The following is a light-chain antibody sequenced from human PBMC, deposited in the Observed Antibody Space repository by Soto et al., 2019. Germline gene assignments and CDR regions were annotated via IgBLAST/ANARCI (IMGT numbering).Light chain of an antibody. Sequence: EIVLTQSPATLSLSPGERATLSCRASPSVSSYLAWYQQKPGQAPRLLIYDASNRATGIPARFSGSGSGTDFTLTISSLEPGDFAVYYCQQRSNWPWTFGQGNKVEIK. V-gene: IGKV3-11*01. J-gene: IGKJ1*01. CDR1: PSVSSY. CDR3: QQRSNWPWT. CDR2: DAS.